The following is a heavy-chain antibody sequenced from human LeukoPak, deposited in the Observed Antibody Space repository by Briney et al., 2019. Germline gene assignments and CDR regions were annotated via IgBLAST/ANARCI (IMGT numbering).Heavy chain of an antibody. Sequence: ASVKVSCKASGYTFTGYYMHWVRQAPGQGLEWMGWINPNSGGTNYAQKFQGRVTMTRDTSISTAYMELSRLRSDDTAVYYCARGPMYSSSSVDYFDYWGQGPLVTVSS. CDR2: INPNSGGT. CDR3: ARGPMYSSSSVDYFDY. J-gene: IGHJ4*02. D-gene: IGHD6-6*01. V-gene: IGHV1-2*02. CDR1: GYTFTGYY.